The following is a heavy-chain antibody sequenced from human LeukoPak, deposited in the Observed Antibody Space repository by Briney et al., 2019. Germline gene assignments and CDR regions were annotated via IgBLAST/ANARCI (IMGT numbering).Heavy chain of an antibody. J-gene: IGHJ1*01. Sequence: ASVKVSCKASGYTFTVYYMHWVRQAPGQGLEWMGWINPNSGGTNYAQKFQGRVTMTRDTSISTAYMELSRLRSDDTAVYYCARDGVGYYDSSGYYYFQHWGQGTLVTVSS. CDR1: GYTFTVYY. CDR2: INPNSGGT. D-gene: IGHD3-22*01. CDR3: ARDGVGYYDSSGYYYFQH. V-gene: IGHV1-2*02.